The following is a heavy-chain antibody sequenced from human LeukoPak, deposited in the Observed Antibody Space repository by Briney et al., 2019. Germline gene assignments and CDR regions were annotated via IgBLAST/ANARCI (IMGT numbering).Heavy chain of an antibody. D-gene: IGHD3-10*01. CDR1: GFTVSSNY. CDR3: ASGKSLWFRELWNDY. CDR2: IYSGGST. Sequence: GGSLRLSCAASGFTVSSNYMSWVRQAPGKGLEWVSVIYSGGSTYYADSVKGRFTISRDNSKNTLYLQMNSLRAEDTAVYYCASGKSLWFRELWNDYWGQGTLVIVSS. J-gene: IGHJ4*02. V-gene: IGHV3-53*01.